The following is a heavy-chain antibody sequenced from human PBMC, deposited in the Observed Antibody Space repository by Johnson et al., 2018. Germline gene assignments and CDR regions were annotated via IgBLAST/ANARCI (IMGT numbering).Heavy chain of an antibody. D-gene: IGHD3-10*01. CDR1: GFTFSYFA. CDR2: ITYNGGTT. J-gene: IGHJ4*02. Sequence: VQLVQSGGGLVQPGGSLRLSCAASGFTFSYFAMNWVRQAPGKELEYVSAITYNGGTTYYANSVKGRFTISRDNYKNMLYLQMESLRPEDMAVYYCARGSDWGQGTLVTVSS. V-gene: IGHV3-64*01. CDR3: ARGSD.